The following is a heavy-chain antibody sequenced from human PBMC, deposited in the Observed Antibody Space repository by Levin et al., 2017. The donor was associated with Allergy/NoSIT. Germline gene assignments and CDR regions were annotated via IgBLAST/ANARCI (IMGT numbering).Heavy chain of an antibody. D-gene: IGHD3-22*01. CDR2: IYYSGST. J-gene: IGHJ4*02. CDR1: GGSISSYY. Sequence: SQTLSLTCTVSGGSISSYYWSWIRQPPGKGLEWIGYIYYSGSTNYNPSLESRVTISVDTSKNQFSLKLSSVTAADTAVYYCAREKYYYDGSGYFFDYWGQGTLVTVSS. CDR3: AREKYYYDGSGYFFDY. V-gene: IGHV4-59*01.